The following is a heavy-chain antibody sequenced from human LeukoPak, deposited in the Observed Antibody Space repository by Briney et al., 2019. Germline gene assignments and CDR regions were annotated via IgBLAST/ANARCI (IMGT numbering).Heavy chain of an antibody. CDR3: ARGGRGSYYKTFDY. V-gene: IGHV4-34*01. CDR2: INHSGST. CDR1: GGSFSGYY. Sequence: SETLSLTCAVYGGSFSGYYWSWIRQPPGKGLEWIGEINHSGSTNYNPSLKSRVTISVGTSKNQFSLKLSSVTAADTAVYYCARGGRGSYYKTFDYWGQGTLVTVSS. J-gene: IGHJ4*02. D-gene: IGHD1-26*01.